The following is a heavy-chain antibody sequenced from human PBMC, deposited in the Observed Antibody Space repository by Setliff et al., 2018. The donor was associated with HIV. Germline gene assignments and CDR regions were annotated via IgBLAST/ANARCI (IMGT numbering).Heavy chain of an antibody. Sequence: GESLKISCQASGFSFTNYWISWVRRKPGKGLEWMGIIYPSDSDIRYSPSFQGQVTISVDKSANTAFLQWTSLRASDTAMYYCTRLWHENWGGVDYWGQGTLVTVSS. CDR3: TRLWHENWGGVDY. CDR1: GFSFTNYW. CDR2: IYPSDSDI. J-gene: IGHJ4*02. D-gene: IGHD3-16*01. V-gene: IGHV5-51*01.